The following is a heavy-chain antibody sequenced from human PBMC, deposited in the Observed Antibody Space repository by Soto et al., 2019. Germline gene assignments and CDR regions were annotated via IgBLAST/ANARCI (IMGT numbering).Heavy chain of an antibody. V-gene: IGHV1-58*01. Sequence: SVKVSCKASGFTFTSSAVQWVRQARGQRLEWIGWIVVGSGNTNYAQKFQERVTITRDMSTSTAYMELSSLRSEDTAVYYCAAGSIAAAGTFDYRGQGTLVTVSS. D-gene: IGHD6-13*01. CDR2: IVVGSGNT. CDR3: AAGSIAAAGTFDY. CDR1: GFTFTSSA. J-gene: IGHJ4*02.